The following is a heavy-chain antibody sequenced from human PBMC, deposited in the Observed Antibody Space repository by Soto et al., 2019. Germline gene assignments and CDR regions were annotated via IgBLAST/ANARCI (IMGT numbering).Heavy chain of an antibody. Sequence: GESLKISCNGSGYSFTSYWIGWVRQMPGKGLEWMGIIYPGDSDTRYSPSFQGQVTISADKSISTAYLQWSSLKASDTAMYYCARHPSWDYGITGGFDYWGQGTLVTVSS. D-gene: IGHD4-17*01. CDR3: ARHPSWDYGITGGFDY. CDR1: GYSFTSYW. V-gene: IGHV5-51*01. CDR2: IYPGDSDT. J-gene: IGHJ4*02.